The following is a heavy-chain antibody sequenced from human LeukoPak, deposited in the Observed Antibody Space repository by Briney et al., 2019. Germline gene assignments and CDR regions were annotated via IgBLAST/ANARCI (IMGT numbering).Heavy chain of an antibody. Sequence: SETLSLTCTVSGGSISSSSYYWGWIRQPPGKGLEWIGSIYYSGSTYYNPSLKSRVTISVDTSKNQFSLKLSSVTAADTAVYYCARDGDTNCSGGSCYPFDYWGQGTLVTVSS. V-gene: IGHV4-39*07. CDR2: IYYSGST. CDR1: GGSISSSSYY. D-gene: IGHD2-15*01. CDR3: ARDGDTNCSGGSCYPFDY. J-gene: IGHJ4*02.